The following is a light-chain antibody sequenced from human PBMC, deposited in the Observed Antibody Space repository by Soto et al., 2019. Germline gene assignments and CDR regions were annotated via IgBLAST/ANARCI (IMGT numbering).Light chain of an antibody. V-gene: IGLV2-14*01. J-gene: IGLJ1*01. CDR2: DIN. Sequence: QSALTQPASVSGSPGQSITISCTGTSSDVGNYIFVSWYRQHPGKAPKLMMYDINNRPSGVSNRFSGSKSGNTASLTISGLQAEDEADYYCVSYTTSASYVFGTGTKLTVL. CDR1: SSDVGNYIF. CDR3: VSYTTSASYV.